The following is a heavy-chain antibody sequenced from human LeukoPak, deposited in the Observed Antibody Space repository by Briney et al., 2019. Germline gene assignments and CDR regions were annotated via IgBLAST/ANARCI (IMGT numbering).Heavy chain of an antibody. CDR3: AKGSSDGYSYGYDY. CDR1: GFTFDDYA. J-gene: IGHJ4*02. V-gene: IGHV3-9*01. D-gene: IGHD5-18*01. CDR2: ISWNSGTI. Sequence: GGSLRLSCAASGFTFDDYAMHWVRQAPGKGLEWVSGISWNSGTIGYADSVKGRFTISRDNAKNSLYLQMNSLRAEDTALYYCAKGSSDGYSYGYDYWGQGTLVTVSS.